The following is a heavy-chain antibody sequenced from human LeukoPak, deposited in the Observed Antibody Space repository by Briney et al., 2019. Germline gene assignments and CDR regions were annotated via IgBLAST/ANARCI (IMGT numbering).Heavy chain of an antibody. V-gene: IGHV4-4*02. CDR1: GGSISSSNW. CDR2: IYHSGST. Sequence: SGTLSLTCAVSGGSISSSNWWSWVRQPPGKELEWIGEIYHSGSTNYNPSLKSRVTISVDKSKNQFSLKLSSVTAADTAVYYCASERSGRPNHFDYWGQGTLVTVSS. CDR3: ASERSGRPNHFDY. J-gene: IGHJ4*02. D-gene: IGHD1-26*01.